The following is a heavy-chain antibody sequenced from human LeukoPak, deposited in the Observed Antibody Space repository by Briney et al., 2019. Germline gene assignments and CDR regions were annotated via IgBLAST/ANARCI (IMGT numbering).Heavy chain of an antibody. V-gene: IGHV4-34*01. CDR1: GGSLSGYY. D-gene: IGHD3-10*01. CDR3: ARASSGSYYNRRYFDY. CDR2: INHSGST. Sequence: SETLSLTCAVYGGSLSGYYWSWIRQPPGKGLDWIGEINHSGSTNYNLSLKSRVTISVDTSKNQFSLKLSSVTAADTAVYYCARASSGSYYNRRYFDYWGQGTLVTVSS. J-gene: IGHJ4*02.